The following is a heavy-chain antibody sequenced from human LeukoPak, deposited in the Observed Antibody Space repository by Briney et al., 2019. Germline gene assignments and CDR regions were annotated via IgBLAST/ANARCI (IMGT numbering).Heavy chain of an antibody. Sequence: ASVKVSCKASGYTFTSYDINWVRQATGQGLEWKGWMNPNSGNTGYAQKFQGRVTMTRNTSISTAYMELSSLRSEDTAVYYCARSYSSSWYYYYYYMDVWGKGTTVTISS. V-gene: IGHV1-8*01. J-gene: IGHJ6*03. CDR1: GYTFTSYD. D-gene: IGHD6-13*01. CDR2: MNPNSGNT. CDR3: ARSYSSSWYYYYYYMDV.